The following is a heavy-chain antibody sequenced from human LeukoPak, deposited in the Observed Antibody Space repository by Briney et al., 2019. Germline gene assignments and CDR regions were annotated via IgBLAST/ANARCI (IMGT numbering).Heavy chain of an antibody. J-gene: IGHJ4*02. D-gene: IGHD2-15*01. Sequence: GGTLRLSCAASGFTFSNYGLSWVRQAPGKGLEWVAVISYDGSNKYYADSVKGRFTISRDNSKNTLYLQMNSLRAEDTAVYYCAKGYCSGGSCLVIDYWGQGTLVTVSS. CDR2: ISYDGSNK. CDR1: GFTFSNYG. V-gene: IGHV3-30*18. CDR3: AKGYCSGGSCLVIDY.